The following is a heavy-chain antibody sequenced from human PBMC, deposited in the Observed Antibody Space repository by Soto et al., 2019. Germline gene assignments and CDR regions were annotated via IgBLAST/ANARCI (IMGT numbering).Heavy chain of an antibody. D-gene: IGHD3-22*01. Sequence: GASVKVSCKASGGTFRSYAISWVRQAPGQGLEWMGGIIPIFGTANYAQKFQGRVTITADESTSTAYMELSSLRYEDTAVYYCASSWSDSSGYVHPGDAFDIWGQGTMVTVSS. J-gene: IGHJ3*02. CDR3: ASSWSDSSGYVHPGDAFDI. CDR1: GGTFRSYA. CDR2: IIPIFGTA. V-gene: IGHV1-69*13.